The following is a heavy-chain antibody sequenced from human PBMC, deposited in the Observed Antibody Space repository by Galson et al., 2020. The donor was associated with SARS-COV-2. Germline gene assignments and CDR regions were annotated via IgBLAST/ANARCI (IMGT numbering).Heavy chain of an antibody. J-gene: IGHJ4*02. Sequence: GESPMISCASSGFTVRNLFLRWVRQAPGSGPEWVSVNLSGGNTYFADSVQGRFSVSRDNSKNTLFLQMNGLRAEDTAVYYCARDTPMYSGGWYPAYWGQGSLVTVSS. CDR2: NLSGGNT. V-gene: IGHV3-53*01. CDR1: GFTVRNLF. CDR3: ARDTPMYSGGWYPAY. D-gene: IGHD6-19*01.